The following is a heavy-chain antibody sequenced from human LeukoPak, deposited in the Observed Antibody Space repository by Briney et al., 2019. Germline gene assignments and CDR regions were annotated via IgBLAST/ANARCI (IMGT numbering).Heavy chain of an antibody. CDR1: GFTFSNYW. Sequence: PGGSLRLSCAGSGFTFSNYWMSWVRQAPGKGLEWVANVKEDGSEKYYVDSVKGRFTISRDNAKNSLSLQMNSLRAEDTAVYYCAKTRSSGWYFEGDYFDYWGQGTLVTVSS. V-gene: IGHV3-7*01. J-gene: IGHJ4*02. D-gene: IGHD6-19*01. CDR2: VKEDGSEK. CDR3: AKTRSSGWYFEGDYFDY.